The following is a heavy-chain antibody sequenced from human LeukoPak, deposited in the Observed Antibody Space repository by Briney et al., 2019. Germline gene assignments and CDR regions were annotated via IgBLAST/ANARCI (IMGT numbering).Heavy chain of an antibody. J-gene: IGHJ5*02. Sequence: SETLSLTCAVYGGSFSGYYWSWIRQPPRKGLEWIGEINHSGSTNYNPSLKSRVTISVDTSKNQFSLKLSSVTAADTAVYYCARGPDGPVPQVDPWGQGTLVTVSS. V-gene: IGHV4-34*01. CDR2: INHSGST. CDR3: ARGPDGPVPQVDP. D-gene: IGHD1-14*01. CDR1: GGSFSGYY.